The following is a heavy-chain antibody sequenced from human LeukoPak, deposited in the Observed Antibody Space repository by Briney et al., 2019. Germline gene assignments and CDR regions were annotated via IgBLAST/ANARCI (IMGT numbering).Heavy chain of an antibody. Sequence: GGSLRLSCAASGFTFSSYSMNWVRQAPGKGLEWVSSISSSSSYIYYADSVKGRFTISRDNAKNSLYLQMNSLRAEDTAVYYCARGGHSSASYDYWGQGTLVTVSS. CDR2: ISSSSSYI. D-gene: IGHD6-6*01. V-gene: IGHV3-21*01. CDR1: GFTFSSYS. J-gene: IGHJ4*02. CDR3: ARGGHSSASYDY.